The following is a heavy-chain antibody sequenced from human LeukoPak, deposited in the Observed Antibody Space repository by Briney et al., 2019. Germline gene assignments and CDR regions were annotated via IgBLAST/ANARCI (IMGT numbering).Heavy chain of an antibody. D-gene: IGHD4-11*01. Sequence: SETLSLTCTVSGGSTSSYFWAWIRQPPGKGLEWMGSIYQSGSTYDNLSLKSRVTLSVDTSRNQFSLKLTSVTAADTAVYYCARSEINDYSKYWGQGILVIVSS. V-gene: IGHV4-39*07. J-gene: IGHJ4*02. CDR1: GGSTSSYF. CDR2: IYQSGST. CDR3: ARSEINDYSKY.